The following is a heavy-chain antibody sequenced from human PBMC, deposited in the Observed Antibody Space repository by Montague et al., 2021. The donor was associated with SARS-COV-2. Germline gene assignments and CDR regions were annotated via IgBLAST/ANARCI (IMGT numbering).Heavy chain of an antibody. Sequence: SETLSLTCAVSGGSFSGYYWSWIRQPPGKGLEWIGDINHSGSTNYNSSLKSRVTISVDTSKNQFSLKLSSVTAADTAVYYCARARYYGSGTSLGMDVWGQGTTVTVSS. J-gene: IGHJ6*02. CDR1: GGSFSGYY. CDR2: INHSGST. CDR3: ARARYYGSGTSLGMDV. V-gene: IGHV4-34*01. D-gene: IGHD3-10*01.